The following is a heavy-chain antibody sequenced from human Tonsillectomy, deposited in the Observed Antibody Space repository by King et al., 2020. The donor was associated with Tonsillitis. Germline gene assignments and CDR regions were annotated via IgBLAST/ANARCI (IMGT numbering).Heavy chain of an antibody. Sequence: VQLQESGPGLVKPSETLSLTCTVSGGSISSYYWSWIRQPPGKGLEWIGYIYYSVSTTYNPSLKSRVTISVDTSKNQFSLKLSSVTAADTAVYYCARDLGYCSGGSCPRGWFDPWGQGTLVTVSS. CDR1: GGSISSYY. J-gene: IGHJ5*02. V-gene: IGHV4-59*01. D-gene: IGHD2-15*01. CDR2: IYYSVST. CDR3: ARDLGYCSGGSCPRGWFDP.